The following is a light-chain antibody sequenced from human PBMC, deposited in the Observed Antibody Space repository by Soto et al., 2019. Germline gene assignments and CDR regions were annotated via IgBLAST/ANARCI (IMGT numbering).Light chain of an antibody. Sequence: EIVLTQSPATLSLSPGERAPLSCRARQSVSSYLAWYQQKPGQAPRLLIYDASNRATGIPARFSGSGSGTDFTLTISSLEPEDFAVYYCQQRSNWPPLITFGQGTRLEIK. V-gene: IGKV3-11*01. CDR3: QQRSNWPPLIT. CDR1: QSVSSY. CDR2: DAS. J-gene: IGKJ5*01.